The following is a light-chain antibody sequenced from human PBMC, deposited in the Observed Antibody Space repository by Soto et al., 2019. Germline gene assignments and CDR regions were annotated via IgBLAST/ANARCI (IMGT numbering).Light chain of an antibody. V-gene: IGKV1-5*01. CDR1: QSVRNW. CDR2: GSS. Sequence: SHIIHSSSTLTGSVRDSVTVTCRASQSVRNWLAWYQQKPGRAPQLLIYGSSTLEPGVPSRFRGSGSGTEFTLTISGLQSDDFATYYCQQYDGYSPETFGQGTKVDI. J-gene: IGKJ1*01. CDR3: QQYDGYSPET.